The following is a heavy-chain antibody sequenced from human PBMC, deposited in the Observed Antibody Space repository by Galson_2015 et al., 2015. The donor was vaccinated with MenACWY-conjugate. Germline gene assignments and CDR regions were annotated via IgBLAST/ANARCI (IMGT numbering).Heavy chain of an antibody. Sequence: LSLTCTVSGASMSNYSWTWVRLSPAKGLAWIGHIYHSGATNYNPSLQSRVIISEDASKGQISLNLASVSAADRPVYFCARRATTGWFDPWGQGTQVTVSS. CDR3: ARRATTGWFDP. D-gene: IGHD4-11*01. CDR1: GASMSNYS. CDR2: IYHSGAT. J-gene: IGHJ5*02. V-gene: IGHV4-59*13.